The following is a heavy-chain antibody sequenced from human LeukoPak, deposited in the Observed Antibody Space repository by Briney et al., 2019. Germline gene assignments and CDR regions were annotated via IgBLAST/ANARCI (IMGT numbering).Heavy chain of an antibody. J-gene: IGHJ4*02. CDR1: GYTFTSYY. CDR3: ASSITGSVDYYDSSGFDY. V-gene: IGHV1-46*01. Sequence: ASVKVSCKASGYTFTSYYMHWVRQAPGQGLEWMGIISPSGGSTSYAQKLQGRVTMTRDTSTSTVYMELSSLRSEDTAVYYCASSITGSVDYYDSSGFDYWGQGTLVTVSS. CDR2: ISPSGGST. D-gene: IGHD3-22*01.